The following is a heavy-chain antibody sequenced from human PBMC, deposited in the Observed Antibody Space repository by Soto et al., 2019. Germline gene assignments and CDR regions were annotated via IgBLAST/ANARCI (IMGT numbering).Heavy chain of an antibody. V-gene: IGHV1-18*01. CDR2: ISAYNGDR. CDR1: GYTFSSYG. D-gene: IGHD1-26*01. Sequence: QVQLVQSGAEVKKPGASVKVSCRASGYTFSSYGISWVRQAPGQGPEWMGWISAYNGDRNYAQKFQGRVTLTTDTVTSTAYMALRSLRSDDTAVYYCARELSGTSGSYFDYWGQGTLVTVSS. J-gene: IGHJ4*02. CDR3: ARELSGTSGSYFDY.